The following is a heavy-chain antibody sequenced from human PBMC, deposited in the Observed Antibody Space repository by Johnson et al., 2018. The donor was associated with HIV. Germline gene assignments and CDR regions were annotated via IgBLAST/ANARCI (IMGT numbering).Heavy chain of an antibody. CDR2: INWNGGST. D-gene: IGHD6-25*01. J-gene: IGHJ3*02. CDR1: GFTFDYYG. V-gene: IGHV3-20*04. CDR3: ARESGQAFDI. Sequence: VLLVESGGGVVRPGGSLRLSCAASGFTFDYYGMSWVRQAPGKGLEWVSGINWNGGSTDYADSVKGRFTISRDNARNSLYLQMNTLRVEDTAFYYCARESGQAFDIWGQGTMVTVSS.